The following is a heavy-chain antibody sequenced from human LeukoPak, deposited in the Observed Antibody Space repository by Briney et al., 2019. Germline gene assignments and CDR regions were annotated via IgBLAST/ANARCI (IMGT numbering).Heavy chain of an antibody. CDR1: GYTFTGYY. J-gene: IGHJ4*02. V-gene: IGHV1-2*02. Sequence: GASVKVSCKASGYTFTGYYMHWVRQAPGQGLEWMGWINPNSGGTNYAQKFQGRVTITRDTSASTAYMELSSLRSEDTAVYYCARVDTILWRSPPFDFWGQGTLVTVAS. CDR2: INPNSGGT. D-gene: IGHD2-21*01. CDR3: ARVDTILWRSPPFDF.